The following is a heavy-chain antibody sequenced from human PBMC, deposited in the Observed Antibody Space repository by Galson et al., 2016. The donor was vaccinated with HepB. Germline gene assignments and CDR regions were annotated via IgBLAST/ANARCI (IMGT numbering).Heavy chain of an antibody. D-gene: IGHD3-10*01. CDR3: AKDTNLYYGSGSYPLFQN. Sequence: SCAVSGFTFDDHAMHWVRQAPGKGLEWVSGISWNSANIGYADSVEGRFTISRDNAKNSLHLQMNSLRAEDTALYYCAKDTNLYYGSGSYPLFQNWGQGTLVTVSS. V-gene: IGHV3-9*01. J-gene: IGHJ4*02. CDR1: GFTFDDHA. CDR2: ISWNSANI.